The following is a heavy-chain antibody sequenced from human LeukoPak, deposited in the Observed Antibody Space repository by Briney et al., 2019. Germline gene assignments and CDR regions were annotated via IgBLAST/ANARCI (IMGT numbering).Heavy chain of an antibody. CDR2: ISGSGGST. V-gene: IGHV3-23*01. CDR1: GFTVSSNY. Sequence: PGGSLRLSCAASGFTVSSNYMSWVRQAPGKGLEWVSAISGSGGSTYYADSVKGRFTISRDNSKNTLYLQMESLRAEDTAVYYCAKDEGRRIAAAGTDYWGQGTLVTVSS. J-gene: IGHJ4*02. CDR3: AKDEGRRIAAAGTDY. D-gene: IGHD6-13*01.